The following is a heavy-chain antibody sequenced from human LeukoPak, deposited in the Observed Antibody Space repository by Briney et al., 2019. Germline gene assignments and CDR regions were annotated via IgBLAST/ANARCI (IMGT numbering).Heavy chain of an antibody. V-gene: IGHV5-51*01. Sequence: GESLKISCKGSGCSFTSYWIGWVRQMPGKGLEWMGIIYPGDSDTRYSPSFQGQVTISADKSISTAYLQWSSLKASDTAMYYCARRLGYCSGGSCYGYYFDYWGQGTLVTVSS. CDR2: IYPGDSDT. CDR3: ARRLGYCSGGSCYGYYFDY. CDR1: GCSFTSYW. D-gene: IGHD2-15*01. J-gene: IGHJ4*02.